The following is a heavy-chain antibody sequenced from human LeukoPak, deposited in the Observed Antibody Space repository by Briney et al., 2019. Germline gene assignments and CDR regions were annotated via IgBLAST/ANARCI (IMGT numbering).Heavy chain of an antibody. CDR2: ISWNSGSI. D-gene: IGHD3-9*01. V-gene: IGHV3-9*01. Sequence: GGSLRLSCAASGFTFSSYEMNWVRQAPGKGLEWVSGISWNSGSIGYADSVKGRFTISRDNAKNSLYLQMNSLRAEDTALYYCAKDMMKGKLRYFDWFDYWGQGTLVTVSS. J-gene: IGHJ5*01. CDR3: AKDMMKGKLRYFDWFDY. CDR1: GFTFSSYE.